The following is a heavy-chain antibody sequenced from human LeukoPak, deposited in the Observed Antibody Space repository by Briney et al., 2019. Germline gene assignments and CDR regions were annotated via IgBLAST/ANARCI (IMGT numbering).Heavy chain of an antibody. J-gene: IGHJ2*01. CDR3: AILRLSTGLWWFFDL. CDR1: GYTFNAYY. V-gene: IGHV1-2*02. Sequence: ASVRVSCKASGYTFNAYYLHWVRQAPGQGLEWMGWINPNSGDTKYAQKFQGRVTMTGDTSISTAYMELSRLRFDDTAVYYCAILRLSTGLWWFFDLWGRGTLVTVSS. D-gene: IGHD2-8*02. CDR2: INPNSGDT.